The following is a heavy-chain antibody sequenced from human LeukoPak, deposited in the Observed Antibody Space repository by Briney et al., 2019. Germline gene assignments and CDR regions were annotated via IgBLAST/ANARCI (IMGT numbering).Heavy chain of an antibody. CDR2: IIPIFGTA. V-gene: IGHV1-69*13. J-gene: IGHJ6*03. CDR1: GGTFSSYA. D-gene: IGHD2-2*02. Sequence: SVKVSCKASGGTFSSYAISWVRQAPGQGLEWLGGIIPIFGTANYAQKFQGRVTITADESTSTAYMELSSLRSEDTAVYYCATPRYTRPYYYYYMDVWGKGTTVTVSS. CDR3: ATPRYTRPYYYYYMDV.